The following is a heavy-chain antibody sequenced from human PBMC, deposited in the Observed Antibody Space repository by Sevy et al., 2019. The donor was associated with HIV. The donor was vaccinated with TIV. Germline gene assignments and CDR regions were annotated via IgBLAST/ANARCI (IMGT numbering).Heavy chain of an antibody. Sequence: GGSLRLSCAASGFTFSSYAMSWVRQAPGKGLEWVSAISGSGGSTYYADSVKGRFTISRDNSKNTLYLQMNSLRAEDTAVYYCAKDWSQPWFREQKPRYYFDYWGQGTLVTVSS. CDR3: AKDWSQPWFREQKPRYYFDY. CDR2: ISGSGGST. D-gene: IGHD3-10*01. V-gene: IGHV3-23*01. CDR1: GFTFSSYA. J-gene: IGHJ4*02.